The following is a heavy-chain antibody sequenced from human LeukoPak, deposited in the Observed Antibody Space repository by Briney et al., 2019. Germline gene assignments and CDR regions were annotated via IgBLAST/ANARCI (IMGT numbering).Heavy chain of an antibody. CDR1: GYTFGSYG. J-gene: IGHJ4*02. D-gene: IGHD3-16*01. V-gene: IGHV3-74*01. CDR2: INNDGSST. CDR3: VRDNGGEHL. Sequence: GSLRLSCAASGYTFGSYGMYWVRQAPGKGLVWVSRINNDGSSTIYADSVKGRFTISRDNAKNTLYLQMNSLRDDDTAVYYCVRDNGGEHLWGQGTLVTVSS.